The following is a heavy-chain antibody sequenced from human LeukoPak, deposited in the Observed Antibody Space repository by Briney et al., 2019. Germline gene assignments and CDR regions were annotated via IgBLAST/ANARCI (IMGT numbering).Heavy chain of an antibody. CDR3: AREWKYYAFEI. D-gene: IGHD2/OR15-2a*01. CDR1: GGSFSGYY. J-gene: IGHJ3*02. CDR2: INHSGST. Sequence: SETLSLTCAVYGGSFSGYYWSWIRQPPGKGLEWIGEINHSGSTNYNPSLKSRVTISVDTSKNQFSLKLSSVTAADTAVYYCAREWKYYAFEIWGQGTMVSVSS. V-gene: IGHV4-34*01.